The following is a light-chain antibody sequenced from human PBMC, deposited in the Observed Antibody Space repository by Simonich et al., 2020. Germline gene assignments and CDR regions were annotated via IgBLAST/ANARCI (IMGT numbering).Light chain of an antibody. CDR3: SSYTSSSTLV. Sequence: QSALTQPASVSGSPGQSITISCTGTSSDVGGYYYVSWYQQPPGKAPKPMIYDVSKRPSGVSNRFSGSKSGNTASLTISGLQAEDEADYYCSSYTSSSTLVFGGGTKLTVL. CDR1: SSDVGGYYY. V-gene: IGLV2-14*01. J-gene: IGLJ2*01. CDR2: DVS.